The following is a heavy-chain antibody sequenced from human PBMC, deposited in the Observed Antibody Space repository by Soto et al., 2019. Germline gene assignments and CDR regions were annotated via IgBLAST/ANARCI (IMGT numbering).Heavy chain of an antibody. CDR1: GFSLSTSGVG. V-gene: IGHV2-5*05. J-gene: IGHJ6*02. D-gene: IGHD3-16*01. CDR2: IYWDDDK. Sequence: SGPTLVNPTQTLTLTCTFSGFSLSTSGVGVGWIRQPPGKALEWLALIYWDDDKRYGPSLKIRLTITKDTSKNQVVLTMTNMDPVDTAIYYCAHILRTPSYYYGMYVWGQGTTVTVSS. CDR3: AHILRTPSYYYGMYV.